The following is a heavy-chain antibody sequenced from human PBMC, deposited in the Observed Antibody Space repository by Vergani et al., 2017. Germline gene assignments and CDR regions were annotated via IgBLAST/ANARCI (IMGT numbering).Heavy chain of an antibody. Sequence: QVQLVQSGAEVKKPGASVKVSCKVSGYTLTELSMHWVRQAPGKGLEWMGGFDPEDGETIYAQKFQGRVTMTEDTSTDTAYMELSRLRSDDTAVYYCARDLVDIVVVPAARTVGAYYGMDVWGQGTTVTVSS. J-gene: IGHJ6*02. CDR3: ARDLVDIVVVPAARTVGAYYGMDV. CDR2: FDPEDGET. D-gene: IGHD2-2*03. CDR1: GYTLTELS. V-gene: IGHV1-24*01.